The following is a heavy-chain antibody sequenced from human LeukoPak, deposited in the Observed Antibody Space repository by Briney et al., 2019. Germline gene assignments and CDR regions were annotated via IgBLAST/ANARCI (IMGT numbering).Heavy chain of an antibody. CDR1: GGTFSSDA. CDR3: ATVGGYRDNWSDP. Sequence: SVKVSCKASGGTFSSDAFTWVRQAPGQGLEWMGGIIPLYGTSKNAEQFQGRVTMTADASASTVYMELSSLRSEDTAMYYCATVGGYRDNWSDPWGQGTLVTVSS. CDR2: IIPLYGTS. J-gene: IGHJ5*02. V-gene: IGHV1-69*13. D-gene: IGHD1-1*01.